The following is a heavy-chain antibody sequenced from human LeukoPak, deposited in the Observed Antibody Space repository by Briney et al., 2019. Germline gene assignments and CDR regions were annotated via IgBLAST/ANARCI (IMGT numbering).Heavy chain of an antibody. CDR1: GFTFSRNG. CDR2: ISYDGSNK. CDR3: ARGQLWQTGWFDP. J-gene: IGHJ5*02. D-gene: IGHD5-18*01. V-gene: IGHV3-33*05. Sequence: GGSLRLSCAASGFTFSRNGMHWVRQAPGKGLEWVAAISYDGSNKWHADSVKGRFTISRDNSKHTLYLQMNSLRAEDTAVYYCARGQLWQTGWFDPWGQGTLVTVSS.